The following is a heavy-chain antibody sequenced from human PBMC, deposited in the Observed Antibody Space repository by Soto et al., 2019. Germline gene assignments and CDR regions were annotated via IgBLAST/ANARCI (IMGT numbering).Heavy chain of an antibody. D-gene: IGHD6-19*01. V-gene: IGHV1-18*04. CDR3: ARASDGYRSGWYVGYFDY. CDR1: GYTFTSYG. CDR2: IRVYNGYT. Sequence: QVQLVQSGAEVKKPGASVKVSCQASGYTFTSYGISWVRQAPGQGLEWMGWIRVYNGYTNYAQKFQGRVTMTTDTSTSTAYMELRSLISDDTAVYYCARASDGYRSGWYVGYFDYWGQGTLVTVSS. J-gene: IGHJ4*02.